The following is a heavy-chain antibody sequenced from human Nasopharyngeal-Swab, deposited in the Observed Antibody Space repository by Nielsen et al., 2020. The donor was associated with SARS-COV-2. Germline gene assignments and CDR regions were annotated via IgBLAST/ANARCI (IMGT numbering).Heavy chain of an antibody. Sequence: GESLKISCAASGFTVSSNYMNWVRQAPGKGLEWVSVIYTGGSTYYADSVKGRFTIPRDNSKNTLYLQMNSLRAEDTAVYYCAILEGNGSGSPWGQGTLVTVSS. CDR3: AILEGNGSGSP. V-gene: IGHV3-66*01. D-gene: IGHD3-10*01. J-gene: IGHJ5*02. CDR1: GFTVSSNY. CDR2: IYTGGST.